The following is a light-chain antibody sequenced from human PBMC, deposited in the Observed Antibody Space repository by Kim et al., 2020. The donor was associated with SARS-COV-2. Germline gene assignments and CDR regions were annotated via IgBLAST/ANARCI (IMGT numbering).Light chain of an antibody. CDR1: SSHIGAGYD. CDR2: GNR. V-gene: IGLV1-40*01. J-gene: IGLJ1*01. Sequence: QRGPTSCSGGSSHIGAGYDVHWYQQLPGTAPKLLIYGNRNRPSGVPDRFSGSKSGTSASLAITGLQAEDEADYYCQSYDSSLSGYVFGTGTKVTVL. CDR3: QSYDSSLSGYV.